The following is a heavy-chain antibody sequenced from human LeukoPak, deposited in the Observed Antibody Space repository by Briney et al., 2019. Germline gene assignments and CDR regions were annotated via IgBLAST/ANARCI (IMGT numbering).Heavy chain of an antibody. J-gene: IGHJ3*02. CDR2: ISGGGGST. CDR1: GFSFRDYW. D-gene: IGHD3-22*01. CDR3: AKMWGFYHDSGGYYYDAFDI. Sequence: GGSLRLSCIASGFSFRDYWMSWVRQAPGKGLEWVSTISGGGGSTYYADSVKGRFTISRDNSKNTLYLQMNSLRAEDTAVYYCAKMWGFYHDSGGYYYDAFDIWGQGTMVTVSS. V-gene: IGHV3-23*01.